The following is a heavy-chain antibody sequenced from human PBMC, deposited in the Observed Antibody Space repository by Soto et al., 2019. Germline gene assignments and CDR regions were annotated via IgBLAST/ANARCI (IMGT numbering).Heavy chain of an antibody. CDR2: INCYNGVT. CDR3: ASAHDNYGACDQ. Sequence: QVQLVQSGPEVKKPGALVKVSCKASGDISPRYGISWVRQAPGQGLEWLGWINCYNGVTNYAQSLQGRVTLTTDSATSTAYMEVRSLRFDDKAVYYCASAHDNYGACDQWGQGTLVTVSS. J-gene: IGHJ4*02. CDR1: GDISPRYG. D-gene: IGHD4-17*01. V-gene: IGHV1-18*01.